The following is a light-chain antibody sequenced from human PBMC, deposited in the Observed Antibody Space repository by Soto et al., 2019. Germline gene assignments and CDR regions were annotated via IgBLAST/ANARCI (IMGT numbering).Light chain of an antibody. CDR2: GAS. CDR3: QQYNDWPLT. J-gene: IGKJ4*01. Sequence: EKVMTQSPATLSVSPGERATLSCRASQSVNSNLAWYQQKPGQAPRLLIYGASTGATGIPARFSGSASGTEFTLTISSLQSEDFAVYYCQQYNDWPLTFGGGTKVEIK. V-gene: IGKV3-15*01. CDR1: QSVNSN.